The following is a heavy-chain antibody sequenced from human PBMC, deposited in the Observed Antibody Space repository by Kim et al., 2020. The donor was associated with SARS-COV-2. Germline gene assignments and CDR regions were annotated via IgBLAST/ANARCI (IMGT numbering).Heavy chain of an antibody. CDR2: IYYSGST. V-gene: IGHV4-39*01. Sequence: SETLSLTCTVSGGSIRSSSYYWGWIRQPPGKGLQWIASIYYSGSTYYNPSLKSRVTISVDTSKNQFSLQLSSVTAADTAVFYCARLFVFDSTTLEGYFHHWGQGTLVTVSS. J-gene: IGHJ1*01. D-gene: IGHD3-3*01. CDR1: GGSIRSSSYY. CDR3: ARLFVFDSTTLEGYFHH.